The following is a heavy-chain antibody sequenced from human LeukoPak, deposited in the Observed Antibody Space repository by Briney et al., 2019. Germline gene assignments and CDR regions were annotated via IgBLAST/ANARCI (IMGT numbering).Heavy chain of an antibody. CDR2: ISGSGTNT. D-gene: IGHD1-26*01. CDR1: GFTFSAYA. CDR3: AKDMSGSYFDGANSFDY. J-gene: IGHJ4*02. Sequence: GGSLRLSCAASGFTFSAYAMSWVRQAPGKGLEWVSAISGSGTNTYYADSVKGRFTISRDNSKNTLYVQMNSLRAEDTAVYYCAKDMSGSYFDGANSFDYWGQGTLVTVSS. V-gene: IGHV3-23*01.